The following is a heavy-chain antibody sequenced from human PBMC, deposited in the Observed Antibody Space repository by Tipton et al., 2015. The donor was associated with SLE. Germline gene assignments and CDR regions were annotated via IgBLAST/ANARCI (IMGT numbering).Heavy chain of an antibody. Sequence: TLSLTCTVSGGSISSHYWSWIRQPAGKGLEWIGEINHSGITNYNPSLKSRVTISVDTSKNQFSLKLTYVTAADTAVYYCVRGGGSSSGRWFDPWGRGTLVTVSS. J-gene: IGHJ5*02. V-gene: IGHV4-34*01. CDR3: VRGGGSSSGRWFDP. D-gene: IGHD3-10*01. CDR1: GGSISSHY. CDR2: INHSGIT.